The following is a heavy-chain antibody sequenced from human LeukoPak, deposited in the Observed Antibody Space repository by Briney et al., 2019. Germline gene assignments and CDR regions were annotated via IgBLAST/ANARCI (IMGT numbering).Heavy chain of an antibody. CDR3: ARDRGMVRGLDV. CDR2: IYYSGST. V-gene: IGHV4-39*07. J-gene: IGHJ6*02. Sequence: PSETLSLTCTVSGGSISSSSYYWGWIRQPPGKGLEWIGSIYYSGSTYYNPSLKSRVTISVDTSKNQFSLKLSSVTAADTAVYYCARDRGMVRGLDVWGQGTTVTVSS. D-gene: IGHD3-10*01. CDR1: GGSISSSSYY.